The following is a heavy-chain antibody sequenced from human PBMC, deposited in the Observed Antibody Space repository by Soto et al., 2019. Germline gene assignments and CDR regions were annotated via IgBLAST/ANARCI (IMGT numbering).Heavy chain of an antibody. J-gene: IGHJ6*02. CDR3: ARDSCSGGSPCFPTKSYYYYGMDF. D-gene: IGHD2-15*01. CDR2: IYYSGST. CDR1: GGSISSGGYY. Sequence: TLSLTCTVSGGSISSGGYYWSWIRQHPGKGLEWIGYIYYSGSTYFNPSLKSRVTISVDTSKNQFSLKLSSVTAADTAVYYCARDSCSGGSPCFPTKSYYYYGMDFWGQGTTVTVSS. V-gene: IGHV4-31*03.